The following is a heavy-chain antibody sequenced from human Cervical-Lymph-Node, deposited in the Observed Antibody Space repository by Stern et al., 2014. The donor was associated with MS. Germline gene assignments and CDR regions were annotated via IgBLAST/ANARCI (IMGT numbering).Heavy chain of an antibody. J-gene: IGHJ5*02. V-gene: IGHV1-46*01. Sequence: VQLVQSGAAVKKPGASVKVSCKASGYTFTSYYMHWVRQPPGPGLERMGIINPSGGSTSYATKVQSRVTMTRHTTPSTTYIERSSLRSEDTAGYYCARDRGQLVADNWFDPWGQGTLVTVSS. CDR3: ARDRGQLVADNWFDP. CDR1: GYTFTSYY. CDR2: INPSGGST. D-gene: IGHD6-6*01.